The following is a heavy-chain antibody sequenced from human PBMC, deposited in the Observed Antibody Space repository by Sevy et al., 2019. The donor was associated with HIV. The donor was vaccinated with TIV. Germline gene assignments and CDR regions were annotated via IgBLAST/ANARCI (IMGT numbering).Heavy chain of an antibody. CDR3: ATSRFDF. CDR1: GFDFSSHW. Sequence: GGSLRLSCEASGFDFSSHWMQWVRQAPGKGLVWVSRMNTDGSSTNYADSVKARFTISRDNAKNTLYLEMNNLRDEETALYYSATSRFDFWGPGTLVAV. J-gene: IGHJ4*02. CDR2: MNTDGSST. V-gene: IGHV3-74*01.